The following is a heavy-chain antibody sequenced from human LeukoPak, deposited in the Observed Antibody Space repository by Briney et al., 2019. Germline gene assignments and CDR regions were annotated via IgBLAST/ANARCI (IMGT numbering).Heavy chain of an antibody. Sequence: GGSLRLSCAASGFTFSSYWMSWVRQAPGKGLEWVANIEQDGSEKYYVDSVKGRFTISRDNAKNSLYLQMNSLRAEDTAVYYCASRIAARRFPTYYFDYWGQGTLVTVSS. CDR3: ASRIAARRFPTYYFDY. CDR1: GFTFSSYW. J-gene: IGHJ4*02. V-gene: IGHV3-7*01. D-gene: IGHD6-6*01. CDR2: IEQDGSEK.